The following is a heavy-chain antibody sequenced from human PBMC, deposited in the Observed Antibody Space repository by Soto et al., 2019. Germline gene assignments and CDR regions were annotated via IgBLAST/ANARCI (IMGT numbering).Heavy chain of an antibody. CDR2: MNPDSGNI. Sequence: ASVKVSCKASGYTFTNYDIYWVRQASGQGLEWLGWMNPDSGNIGYGQTFQGRVTMTRNTSISTAYMELGSLRSDDTAVYYCARSRLDPDSSASWAWGQVPLVPVSS. CDR3: ARSRLDPDSSASWA. V-gene: IGHV1-8*01. J-gene: IGHJ1*01. CDR1: GYTFTNYD. D-gene: IGHD6-13*01.